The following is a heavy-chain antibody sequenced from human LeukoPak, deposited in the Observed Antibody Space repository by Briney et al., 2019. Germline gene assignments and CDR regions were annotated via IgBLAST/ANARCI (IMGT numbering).Heavy chain of an antibody. V-gene: IGHV4-39*07. J-gene: IGHJ2*01. CDR2: IYYSGST. CDR1: GGSISSGGSY. CDR3: SRRDCSQASCFCWYFDL. Sequence: PSETLSLTCTVSGGSISSGGSYWGWIRQPPGKGLEWIGSIYYSGSTWYNPSLKSRVTISVDTSKNQFSLKLSSVTAADTAVYYCSRRDCSQASCFCWYFDLWGRGTLVTVSS. D-gene: IGHD2-2*01.